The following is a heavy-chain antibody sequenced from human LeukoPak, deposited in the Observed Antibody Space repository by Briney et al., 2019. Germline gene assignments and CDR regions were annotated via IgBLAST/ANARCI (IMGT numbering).Heavy chain of an antibody. CDR3: AKDRRLYDYGSGSYFDY. CDR1: GFTFSSYA. D-gene: IGHD3-10*01. Sequence: RPGGSLRLSCAASGFTFSSYAMSWVRQAPGKGLEWVSAISGSGGSTYYADSVKGRFTISRDNSKNTLYLQMNSLRAEDTAVYYCAKDRRLYDYGSGSYFDYWGQGTLVTVSS. J-gene: IGHJ4*02. CDR2: ISGSGGST. V-gene: IGHV3-23*01.